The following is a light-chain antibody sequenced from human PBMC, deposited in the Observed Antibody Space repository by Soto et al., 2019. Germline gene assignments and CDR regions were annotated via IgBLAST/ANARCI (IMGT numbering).Light chain of an antibody. CDR3: AAWDDSLGGLV. Sequence: QSVLTQPPSTSGTPGQRVTISCSGSSSNVGINAVHWYQQFPGTAPRLLIYTDYQRPSGVPGRFSGSKSGTSASLAISGHQSEDEADYYCAAWDDSLGGLVFGGGTKLTVL. CDR1: SSNVGINA. J-gene: IGLJ2*01. V-gene: IGLV1-44*01. CDR2: TDY.